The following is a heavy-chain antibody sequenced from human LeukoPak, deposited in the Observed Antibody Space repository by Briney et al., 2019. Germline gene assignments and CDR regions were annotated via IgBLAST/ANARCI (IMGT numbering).Heavy chain of an antibody. D-gene: IGHD2-8*01. Sequence: GVSLRLSCAASGFTFIGYAMSWVRQAPGKGLEWVSAISDTGATTYDADPVKGRFTISRDNSRSTLYLQMNSLRAEDTALYYCAKDTSIGRYCTNGVCSPFDYWGQGTLVTVSS. V-gene: IGHV3-23*01. J-gene: IGHJ4*02. CDR2: ISDTGATT. CDR1: GFTFIGYA. CDR3: AKDTSIGRYCTNGVCSPFDY.